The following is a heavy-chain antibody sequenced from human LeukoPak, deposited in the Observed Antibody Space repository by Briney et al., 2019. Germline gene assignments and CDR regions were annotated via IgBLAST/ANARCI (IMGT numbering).Heavy chain of an antibody. Sequence: PGGSLRRSCAVSGITLSNYGMSWVREAPGKGLEWVAGISDSSGRTNYADSVKGRFTISRDNPKNTLYLQMNSLRAEDTAAYFCAKRGVVIRVILVGFHKEAYYFDSWGQGALVTVSS. J-gene: IGHJ4*02. D-gene: IGHD3-22*01. CDR2: ISDSSGRT. V-gene: IGHV3-23*01. CDR1: GITLSNYG. CDR3: AKRGVVIRVILVGFHKEAYYFDS.